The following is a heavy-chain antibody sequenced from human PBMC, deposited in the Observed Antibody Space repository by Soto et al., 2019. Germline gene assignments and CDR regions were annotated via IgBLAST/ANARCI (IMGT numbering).Heavy chain of an antibody. Sequence: SVKVSCKASGSTFSSYAISWVRQAPGQGPEWMGGIIPIFGTANYAQKFQGRVTITADESTSTAYMELSSLRSEDTAVYYCARVDCSGGSCYSLGWFDPWGQGTLVTVSS. CDR3: ARVDCSGGSCYSLGWFDP. CDR1: GSTFSSYA. D-gene: IGHD2-15*01. CDR2: IIPIFGTA. J-gene: IGHJ5*02. V-gene: IGHV1-69*13.